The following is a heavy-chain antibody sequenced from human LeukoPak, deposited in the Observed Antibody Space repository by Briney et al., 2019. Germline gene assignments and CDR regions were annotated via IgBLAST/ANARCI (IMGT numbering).Heavy chain of an antibody. CDR1: GFTFDEHA. D-gene: IGHD2-15*01. J-gene: IGHJ6*03. CDR2: ISWNSGSI. Sequence: PGRSLRLSYAGSGFTFDEHAMNWVRQAPGKGLEWVSGISWNSGSIAYADSVKGRFTISRDNAKNLLFLQMSSLRAADTALYYCVKGHCSSSSCFPNYYYYMDVWGTGTTVTVSS. CDR3: VKGHCSSSSCFPNYYYYMDV. V-gene: IGHV3-9*01.